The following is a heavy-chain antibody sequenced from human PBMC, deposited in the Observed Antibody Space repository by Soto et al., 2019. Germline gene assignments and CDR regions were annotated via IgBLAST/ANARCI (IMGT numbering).Heavy chain of an antibody. V-gene: IGHV3-23*01. CDR2: LGGSGDVT. Sequence: QSGGSLRLSCAASGFTFSDCAMSWVRQALGKGLEWVAALGGSGDVTYYADSVKGRFTLSRDNSKNTVYLQMNSLRAEDTAVYYCAKDSPVGVPLLRDLHDWGQGTLVTVSS. CDR3: AKDSPVGVPLLRDLHD. J-gene: IGHJ1*01. CDR1: GFTFSDCA. D-gene: IGHD2-15*01.